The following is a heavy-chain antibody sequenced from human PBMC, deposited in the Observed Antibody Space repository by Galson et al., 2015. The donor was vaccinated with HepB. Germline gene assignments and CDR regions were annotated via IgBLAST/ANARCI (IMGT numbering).Heavy chain of an antibody. Sequence: SLRLSCAASGFTFSSYAMSWVRQAPGKGLEWVSAISGSGGSTYYADSVKGRFTISRDNSKNTLYLQMNSLRAEDTAVYYCAKDLSVLMVYATAGSKRDPRDYWGQGALFTVSS. CDR3: AKDLSVLMVYATAGSKRDPRDY. J-gene: IGHJ4*02. D-gene: IGHD2-8*01. V-gene: IGHV3-23*01. CDR2: ISGSGGST. CDR1: GFTFSSYA.